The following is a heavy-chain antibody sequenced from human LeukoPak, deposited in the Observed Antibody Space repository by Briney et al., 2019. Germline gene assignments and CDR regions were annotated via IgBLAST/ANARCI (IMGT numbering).Heavy chain of an antibody. V-gene: IGHV3-7*01. CDR2: IKQDGSHK. J-gene: IGHJ4*02. CDR1: GFNFRSYS. Sequence: GGSLRLSCAASGFNFRSYSMNWVRQAPGKGLEWVANIKQDGSHKNYVDSVKGRFTISRDNAKNSLYLQMNSLTVEDTAVYYCARGWGNIRTTGSSFDNWGQGTLVTVSS. D-gene: IGHD7-27*01. CDR3: ARGWGNIRTTGSSFDN.